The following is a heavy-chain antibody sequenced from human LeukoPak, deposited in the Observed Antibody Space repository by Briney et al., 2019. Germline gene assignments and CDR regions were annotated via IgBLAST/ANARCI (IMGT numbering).Heavy chain of an antibody. V-gene: IGHV3-48*01. CDR1: GFTFSNAG. CDR2: ISSSSSTI. CDR3: NVGKKGIAAAGYYYYYMDV. J-gene: IGHJ6*03. Sequence: QSGGSLRLSCTASGFTFSNAGMNWVRQAPGKGLEWVSYISSSSSTIYYADSVKGRFTISRDNAKNSLYLQMNSLRAEDTAVYYCNVGKKGIAAAGYYYYYMDVWGKGTTVTVSS. D-gene: IGHD6-13*01.